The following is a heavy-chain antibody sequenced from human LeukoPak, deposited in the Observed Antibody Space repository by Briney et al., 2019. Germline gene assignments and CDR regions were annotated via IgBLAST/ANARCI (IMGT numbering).Heavy chain of an antibody. Sequence: SETMSLTCTVSGGSISSSSYYWGWIRQPPGKGLEWIGSIYYSGSTYYNPSLKSRVTISVDTSKNQFYLKLSSVAAADTAVYYCARQGYCSSTSCPLFDYWGGGT. V-gene: IGHV4-39*01. CDR1: GGSISSSSYY. CDR2: IYYSGST. D-gene: IGHD2-2*01. J-gene: IGHJ4*02. CDR3: ARQGYCSSTSCPLFDY.